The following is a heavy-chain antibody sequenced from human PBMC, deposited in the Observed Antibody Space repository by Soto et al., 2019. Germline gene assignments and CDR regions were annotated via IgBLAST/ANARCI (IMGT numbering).Heavy chain of an antibody. V-gene: IGHV3-23*01. D-gene: IGHD2-2*01. J-gene: IGHJ5*02. CDR1: GFTFSSYA. Sequence: GGSLRLSCAASGFTFSSYAMSWVRQAPGKGLDWVSGISGRGGSTWYADSVKGRFTISRDNSKNTLYLQMNSLRAEDTAVYYCAKVYVGYCFSNNCHNWFEPWGQGTKVTVSS. CDR3: AKVYVGYCFSNNCHNWFEP. CDR2: ISGRGGST.